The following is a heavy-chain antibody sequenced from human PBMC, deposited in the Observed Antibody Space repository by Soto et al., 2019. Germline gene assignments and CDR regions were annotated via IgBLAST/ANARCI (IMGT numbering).Heavy chain of an antibody. D-gene: IGHD2-15*01. CDR3: ARAYGSYADY. V-gene: IGHV4-59*01. CDR2: IYYSGST. Sequence: TVSGGNSINFDGSWIRQRPGKGLEWIGYIYYSGSTNYNPSLKSRVTISVDTSKNQFSLKLSSVTAADTAVYYCARAYGSYADYRVQGALVTVSP. CDR1: GGNSINFD. J-gene: IGHJ4*02.